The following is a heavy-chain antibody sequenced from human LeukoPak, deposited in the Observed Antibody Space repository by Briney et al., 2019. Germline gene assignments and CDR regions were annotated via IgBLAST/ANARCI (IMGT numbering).Heavy chain of an antibody. J-gene: IGHJ5*02. CDR2: ISDSGNNT. V-gene: IGHV3-23*01. CDR3: AKMRAVLGVVIILGELSP. Sequence: GSLRLSFAAAGFTFSLYALNRVRQAPGKGLEWVSLISDSGNNTYYADSVKGRFTISRDNSKNTLYLQMNSLRVEDTATYYGAKMRAVLGVVIILGELSPWGQGTLVTVSS. CDR1: GFTFSLYA. D-gene: IGHD3-3*01.